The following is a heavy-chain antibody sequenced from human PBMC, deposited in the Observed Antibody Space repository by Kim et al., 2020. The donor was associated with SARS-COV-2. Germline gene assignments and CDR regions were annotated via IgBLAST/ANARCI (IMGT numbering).Heavy chain of an antibody. CDR2: TSYDGSNK. V-gene: IGHV3-33*01. J-gene: IGHJ6*02. Sequence: GGSLRLSCAASGFTFSSYGMHWVRQAPGKGLEWVAVTSYDGSNKYYADSVKGRFTISRDNSKNTLYLQMNSLRAEDTAVYYCARATYSGTYYYVMDVWGQGTTVTVSS. CDR3: ARATYSGTYYYVMDV. D-gene: IGHD1-26*01. CDR1: GFTFSSYG.